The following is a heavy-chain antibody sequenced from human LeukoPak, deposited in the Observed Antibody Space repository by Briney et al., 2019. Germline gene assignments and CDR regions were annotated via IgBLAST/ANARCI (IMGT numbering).Heavy chain of an antibody. V-gene: IGHV3-48*03. Sequence: GGSLRLSCAASGFTFSSYEMNWVRQAPGEGLEWVSYISSSGSTIYYADSVKGRFTISRDNAKNSLYLQMNSLRAEDTAVYYCARDSVYGDYGMDVWGQGTTVTVSS. CDR2: ISSSGSTI. D-gene: IGHD4-17*01. J-gene: IGHJ6*02. CDR3: ARDSVYGDYGMDV. CDR1: GFTFSSYE.